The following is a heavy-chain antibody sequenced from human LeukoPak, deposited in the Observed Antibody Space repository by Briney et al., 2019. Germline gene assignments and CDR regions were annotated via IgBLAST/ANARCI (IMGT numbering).Heavy chain of an antibody. J-gene: IGHJ4*02. V-gene: IGHV4-39*07. CDR1: GASISSSTYY. D-gene: IGHD3-3*01. CDR3: ARGLNDSWTGENY. CDR2: LSYNEKT. Sequence: SDTLSLTCIISGASISSSTYYWGWIRQPPGKGLEWIGTLSYNEKTYYNPSLKSRVTISIDTSKNQFSLKVRYVTAADTAVYYCARGLNDSWTGENYWGQGTLVTVSS.